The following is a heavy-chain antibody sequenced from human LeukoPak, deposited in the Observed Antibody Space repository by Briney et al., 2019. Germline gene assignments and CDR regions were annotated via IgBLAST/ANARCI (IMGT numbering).Heavy chain of an antibody. CDR3: AKETSSSFDY. Sequence: GGSLRLSCAASGFTFSSYAMNRVGQAPGKGLARVSGMSNSGGSTYYADSVKGRFTISRDNSKNTLYLQMNSLRAEDTAVYYCAKETSSSFDYWGQGTLVTVSS. CDR2: MSNSGGST. CDR1: GFTFSSYA. V-gene: IGHV3-23*01. J-gene: IGHJ4*02. D-gene: IGHD6-6*01.